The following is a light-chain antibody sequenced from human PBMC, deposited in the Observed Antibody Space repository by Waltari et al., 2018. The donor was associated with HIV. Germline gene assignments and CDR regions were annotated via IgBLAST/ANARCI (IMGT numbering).Light chain of an antibody. Sequence: EIVMTQSQATLSVSPGESATLSCRASQSVSSNLAWYQQKPAQAPRLLIYGASTRATGIPARFSGSGSGTEFTLTISSLQSEDFAVYYCQHYNNWPSFGQGTKVEVK. J-gene: IGKJ1*01. V-gene: IGKV3-15*01. CDR2: GAS. CDR1: QSVSSN. CDR3: QHYNNWPS.